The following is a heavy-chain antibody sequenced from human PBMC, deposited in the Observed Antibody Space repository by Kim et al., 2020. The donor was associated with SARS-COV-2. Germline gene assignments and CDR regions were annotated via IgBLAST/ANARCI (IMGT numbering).Heavy chain of an antibody. D-gene: IGHD6-13*01. J-gene: IGHJ4*02. V-gene: IGHV4-39*01. Sequence: YHPSLKSRVTISVDTSKNQFSLKLSSVTAADTAVYYCARHGKAAAGTVDYWGQGTLVTVSS. CDR3: ARHGKAAAGTVDY.